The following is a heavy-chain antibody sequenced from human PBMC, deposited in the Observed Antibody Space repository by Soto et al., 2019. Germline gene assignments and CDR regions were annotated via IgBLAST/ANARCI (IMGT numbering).Heavy chain of an antibody. Sequence: QVQLVQSGAEVKKPGSSVKVSCKASGGTFSSYAISWVRQAPGQGREWMGGIIHICGTANYAQKFQGRVTITTDESTSAGYMELSRLRSEDTAVYYCAREPRTTRLGQGLPSYYFDYWGQGTLVTVSS. V-gene: IGHV1-69*01. J-gene: IGHJ4*02. CDR2: IIHICGTA. CDR3: AREPRTTRLGQGLPSYYFDY. CDR1: GGTFSSYA. D-gene: IGHD1-7*01.